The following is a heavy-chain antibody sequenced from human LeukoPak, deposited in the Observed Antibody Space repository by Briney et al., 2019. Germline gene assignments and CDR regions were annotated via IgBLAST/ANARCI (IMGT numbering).Heavy chain of an antibody. Sequence: GGSLRLSCAASGFTLSSRWMHWLRQVPGKGLVSVSRIEIDGRTAYADSVKGRFIISRDNAKNTLYLQMNSLRVEDTAVYYCARDGRGPDYWGQGTLVTVSS. J-gene: IGHJ4*02. CDR1: GFTLSSRW. CDR3: ARDGRGPDY. V-gene: IGHV3-74*01. D-gene: IGHD3/OR15-3a*01. CDR2: IEIDGRT.